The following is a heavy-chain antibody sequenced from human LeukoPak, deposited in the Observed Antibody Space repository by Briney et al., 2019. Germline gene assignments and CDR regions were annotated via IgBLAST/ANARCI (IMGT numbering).Heavy chain of an antibody. D-gene: IGHD2-15*01. CDR1: RSSITRAYY. V-gene: IGHV4-38-2*01. CDR3: AALRLNVDRRYWYFDF. Sequence: SETLSLTCAVSRSSITRAYYRGWIRLPPEKGLEWIANIYHAGKTYYNPSLKSRVTMSVDTSKNQFSLQLSSVTAADAAVYYCAALRLNVDRRYWYFDFWGRGTLVTVSS. CDR2: IYHAGKT. J-gene: IGHJ2*01.